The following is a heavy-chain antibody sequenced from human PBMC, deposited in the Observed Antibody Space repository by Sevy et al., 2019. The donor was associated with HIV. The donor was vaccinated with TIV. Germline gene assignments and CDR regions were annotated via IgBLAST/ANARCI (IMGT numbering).Heavy chain of an antibody. CDR3: ARDLGYCSSTSYYEGNWFDP. Sequence: ASVKVSCKASGGTFSSYAISWVRQAPGQGLEWMGGIIPIFGTANYAQKFQGRVTITADESTSTAYMELSSLRSEDTAVYYCARDLGYCSSTSYYEGNWFDPWGQGTLVTVSS. CDR2: IIPIFGTA. CDR1: GGTFSSYA. D-gene: IGHD2-2*01. J-gene: IGHJ5*02. V-gene: IGHV1-69*13.